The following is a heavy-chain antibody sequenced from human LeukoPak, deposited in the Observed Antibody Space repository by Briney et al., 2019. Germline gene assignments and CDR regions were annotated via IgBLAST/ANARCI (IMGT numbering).Heavy chain of an antibody. D-gene: IGHD3-9*01. CDR1: GYTFTSYY. J-gene: IGHJ4*02. CDR3: ARGDQNYDILNYHVDY. Sequence: ASVKVSCKASGYTFTSYYMHWVRQAPGQGLEWMGIINPSGGSTSYAQKFQGRVTMTRDTFTSTVYMELSSLRSEDTAVYYCARGDQNYDILNYHVDYWGQGTLVTVSS. V-gene: IGHV1-46*01. CDR2: INPSGGST.